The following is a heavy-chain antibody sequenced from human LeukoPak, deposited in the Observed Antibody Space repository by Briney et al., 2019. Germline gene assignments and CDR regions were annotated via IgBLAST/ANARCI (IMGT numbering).Heavy chain of an antibody. CDR3: SGGPYYDLWSGYYTVGY. V-gene: IGHV4-39*01. J-gene: IGHJ4*02. CDR1: GGSISSSSYY. D-gene: IGHD3-3*01. Sequence: KSSETLSLTCTVSGGSISSSSYYWGWIRQPPGKGLEWIGSIYYSGSTYYNPSLKSRVTISVDTSKNQFSLKLSSVTAADTAVYYCSGGPYYDLWSGYYTVGYWGQGTLVTVSS. CDR2: IYYSGST.